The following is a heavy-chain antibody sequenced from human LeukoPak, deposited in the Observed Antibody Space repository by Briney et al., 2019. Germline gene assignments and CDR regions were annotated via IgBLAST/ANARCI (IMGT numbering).Heavy chain of an antibody. D-gene: IGHD3-22*01. CDR2: IRSDGSDT. CDR1: VFIFSSYG. V-gene: IGHV3-30*02. CDR3: AKHDSSSDF. J-gene: IGHJ4*02. Sequence: PGGSLRLSCAASVFIFSSYGMHWVRQPPGKGLEWVAFIRSDGSDTYSAASVKGRFTISRDNSKNTLWLQMNSLRAEDTDVYYCAKHDSSSDFWGQGTLVTVSS.